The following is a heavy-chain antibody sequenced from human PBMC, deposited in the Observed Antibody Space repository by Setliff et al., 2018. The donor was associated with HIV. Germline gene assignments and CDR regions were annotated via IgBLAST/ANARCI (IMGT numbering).Heavy chain of an antibody. CDR2: MHTSGSA. D-gene: IGHD6-19*01. V-gene: IGHV4-4*07. CDR1: GDSISGYY. J-gene: IGHJ4*02. CDR3: VRGPQWLVQKGRVYYFDY. Sequence: SETLSLTCTSSGDSISGYYWSWIRQPAGKGLEWIGRMHTSGSAYYNPSLQRRVTISVDTSKNQVSLKLNSMTATDTAVYFCVRGPQWLVQKGRVYYFDYWGQGTLVTVSS.